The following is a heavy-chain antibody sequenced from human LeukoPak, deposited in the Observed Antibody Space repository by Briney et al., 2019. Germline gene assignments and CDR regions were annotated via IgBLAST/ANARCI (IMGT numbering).Heavy chain of an antibody. CDR3: ARGGFWSGYSV. Sequence: ASVKVSCKASGGTFSSYAISWVRQAPGQGLEWMGWMNPNSGNTGYAQKFQGRVTITRNTSISTAYMELSSLRSEDTAVYYCARGGFWSGYSVWGQGTLVTVSS. V-gene: IGHV1-8*03. CDR2: MNPNSGNT. D-gene: IGHD3-3*01. J-gene: IGHJ4*02. CDR1: GGTFSSYA.